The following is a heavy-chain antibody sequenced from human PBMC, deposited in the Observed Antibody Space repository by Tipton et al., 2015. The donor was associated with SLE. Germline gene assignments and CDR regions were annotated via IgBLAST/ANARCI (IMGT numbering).Heavy chain of an antibody. CDR1: GGSISSGSYY. Sequence: TLSLTCTVSGGSISSGSYYWSWIRQPPGKGLEWIGYIYYSGSTNYNPSLKSRVTISVDTSKNQFSLKLSSVTAADTAVYYCASLFSPTPYGDYVYFDYWGQGTLVTVSS. CDR3: ASLFSPTPYGDYVYFDY. V-gene: IGHV4-61*01. CDR2: IYYSGST. J-gene: IGHJ4*02. D-gene: IGHD4-17*01.